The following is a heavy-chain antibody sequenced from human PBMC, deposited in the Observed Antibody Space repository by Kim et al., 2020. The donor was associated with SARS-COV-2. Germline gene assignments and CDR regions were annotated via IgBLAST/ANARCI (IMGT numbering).Heavy chain of an antibody. CDR1: GGSISSSSYY. V-gene: IGHV4-39*07. J-gene: IGHJ6*02. CDR2: IYYSGST. Sequence: SETLSLICTVSGGSISSSSYYWGWIRQPPGKGLEWIGSIYYSGSTYYNPSLKSRVTISVDTSKNQFSLKLSSVTAADTAVYYCAVGGAVADADYYYYYGMDVWGQGTTVTVSS. CDR3: AVGGAVADADYYYYYGMDV. D-gene: IGHD6-19*01.